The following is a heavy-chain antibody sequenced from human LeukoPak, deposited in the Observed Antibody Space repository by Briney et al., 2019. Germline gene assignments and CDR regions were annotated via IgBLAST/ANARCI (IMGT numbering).Heavy chain of an antibody. V-gene: IGHV1-8*01. CDR2: INPNRGNS. CDR3: AKVEGGAQLANWFDP. J-gene: IGHJ5*02. Sequence: ASVKVSSKASGYTFTSSDINWVRQVPGQGLEWMGWINPNRGNSASAQKFQGRLTMTRTNSMSTAYMELSSMRSEDTAVYYCAKVEGGAQLANWFDPWGQGTLVTVSS. CDR1: GYTFTSSD. D-gene: IGHD1-1*01.